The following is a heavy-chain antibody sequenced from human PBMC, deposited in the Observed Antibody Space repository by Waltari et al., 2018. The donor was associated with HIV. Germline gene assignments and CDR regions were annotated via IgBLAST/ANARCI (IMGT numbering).Heavy chain of an antibody. D-gene: IGHD3-16*01. J-gene: IGHJ2*01. CDR2: IHPNSGDT. CDR3: ARDRGWGEPNWYFDL. V-gene: IGHV1-2*02. CDR1: EYIFIGYY. Sequence: QVQLVQSGAEVKKPGASVKVSCKASEYIFIGYYIHWVRQAPGQGPEWVGWIHPNSGDTNEARRFQGRVTMTRDTSITTAYMELRRLTSDDTAVYYCARDRGWGEPNWYFDLWGRGTLVTVSS.